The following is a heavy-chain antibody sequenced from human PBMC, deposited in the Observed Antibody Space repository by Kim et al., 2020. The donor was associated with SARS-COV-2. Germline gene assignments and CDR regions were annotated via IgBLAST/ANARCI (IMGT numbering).Heavy chain of an antibody. Sequence: GGSLRLSCAASGFTFSSYGMHWVRQAPGKGPEWVAVISYDGSNKYYADSVKGRFTISRDNSKNTLYLQMNSLRAEDTAVYYCAAPEYYDFWSGYRPFDYWGQGTLVTVSS. CDR1: GFTFSSYG. D-gene: IGHD3-3*01. CDR3: AAPEYYDFWSGYRPFDY. CDR2: ISYDGSNK. J-gene: IGHJ4*02. V-gene: IGHV3-30*03.